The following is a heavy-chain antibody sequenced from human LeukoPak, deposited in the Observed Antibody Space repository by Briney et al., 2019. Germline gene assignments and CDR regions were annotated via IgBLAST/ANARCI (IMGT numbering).Heavy chain of an antibody. CDR2: ISYDGSNK. Sequence: QPGGSLRLSCAASGFTFSSYAMHWVRQAPGKGLEWVAVISYDGSNKYYADSVKGRFTISRDNSKNTLYLQMNSLRAEDTAVYYCAREPSGYSYGSHWGQGTLVTVSS. CDR3: AREPSGYSYGSH. J-gene: IGHJ4*02. D-gene: IGHD5-18*01. CDR1: GFTFSSYA. V-gene: IGHV3-30-3*01.